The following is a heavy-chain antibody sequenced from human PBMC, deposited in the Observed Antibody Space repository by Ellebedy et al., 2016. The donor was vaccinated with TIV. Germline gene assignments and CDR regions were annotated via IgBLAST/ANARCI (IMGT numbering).Heavy chain of an antibody. CDR2: INPNSGGT. D-gene: IGHD6-13*01. Sequence: ASVKVSCKASGYTFTGYYMHWVRQAPGQGLEWMGWINPNSGGTNYAQKFQGRVTMTRDTSISTAYMELSRLRSDDTAVYYCAKVIAAGNDAFDIWGQGTMVTVSS. CDR3: AKVIAAGNDAFDI. V-gene: IGHV1-2*02. CDR1: GYTFTGYY. J-gene: IGHJ3*02.